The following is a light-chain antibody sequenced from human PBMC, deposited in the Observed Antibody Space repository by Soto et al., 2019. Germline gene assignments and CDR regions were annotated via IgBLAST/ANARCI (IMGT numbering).Light chain of an antibody. Sequence: QSALAQPASVSGSPGQSITISCTGTRSDVGAYNYVSWYQQHPGKAPKLMIYDVSNRPSGVSNRFSGSKSSNTASLTISGLQGEDEADYYCNSFTSSSTYVLGTGTKVTVL. J-gene: IGLJ1*01. CDR3: NSFTSSSTYV. V-gene: IGLV2-14*03. CDR1: RSDVGAYNY. CDR2: DVS.